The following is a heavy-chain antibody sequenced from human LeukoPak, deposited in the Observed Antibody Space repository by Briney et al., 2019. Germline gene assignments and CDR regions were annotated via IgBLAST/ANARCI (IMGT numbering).Heavy chain of an antibody. D-gene: IGHD1-26*01. CDR2: ISSNGGST. V-gene: IGHV3-64D*09. CDR3: VKGGRSVGATVWSDI. J-gene: IGHJ3*02. CDR1: GFTFSSYA. Sequence: GGSLRLSCSASGFTFSSYAMHWVRQAPGKGLEYVSAISSNGGSTYYADSVKGRFTISRDNSKNTLYLQMSSLRAEDTAVYYCVKGGRSVGATVWSDIWGQGTMVTVSS.